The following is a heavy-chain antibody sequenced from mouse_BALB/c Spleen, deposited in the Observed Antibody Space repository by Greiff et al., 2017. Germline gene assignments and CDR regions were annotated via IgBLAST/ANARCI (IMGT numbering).Heavy chain of an antibody. V-gene: IGHV1-54*01. J-gene: IGHJ1*01. CDR2: INPGSGGT. CDR1: GYAFTNYL. D-gene: IGHD1-1*01. Sequence: QVQLQQSGAELVRPGTSVKVSCKASGYAFTNYLIEWVKQRPGQGLEWIGVINPGSGGTNYNEKFKGKATLTADKSSSTAYMQLSSLTSDDSAVYFCAGSSYRYFDVWGEGTTVTVSS. CDR3: AGSSYRYFDV.